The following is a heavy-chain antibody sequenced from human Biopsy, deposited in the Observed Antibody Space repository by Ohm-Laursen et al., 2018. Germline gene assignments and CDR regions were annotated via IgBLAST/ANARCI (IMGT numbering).Heavy chain of an antibody. V-gene: IGHV4-34*01. CDR2: INDSGRT. J-gene: IGHJ5*02. CDR3: ARGTNYYGSGRNRHWFDP. CDR1: GGSFSGYY. D-gene: IGHD3-10*01. Sequence: GTLSLTCVVYGGSFSGYYCSWIRQPPGKGLEWIGEINDSGRTNYNPSLRSRVTFSVDTSKNQFSLKLSSVTAADTAVYYCARGTNYYGSGRNRHWFDPWGQGTQVTVSS.